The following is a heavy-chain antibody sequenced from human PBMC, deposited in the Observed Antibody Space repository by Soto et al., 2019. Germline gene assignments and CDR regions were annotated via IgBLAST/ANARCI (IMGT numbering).Heavy chain of an antibody. V-gene: IGHV3-30-3*01. Sequence: PGGSLRLPCAASGFTFSIYAMHGVRHAPGKGLEWVAVISYDGSNKYYADSVKGRFTISRDNSKNTLYLQMNSLRAEDTAVYYCARGTDIVVVVAASYWGQGTLVTVSS. J-gene: IGHJ4*02. CDR2: ISYDGSNK. D-gene: IGHD2-15*01. CDR1: GFTFSIYA. CDR3: ARGTDIVVVVAASY.